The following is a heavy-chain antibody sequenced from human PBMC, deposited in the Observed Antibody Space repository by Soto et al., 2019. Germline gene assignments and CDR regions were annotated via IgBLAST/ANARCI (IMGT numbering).Heavy chain of an antibody. CDR2: IYYSGST. J-gene: IGHJ3*02. V-gene: IGHV4-59*01. D-gene: IGHD2-15*01. Sequence: SETLSLTCTVSGGSISRYYWSWIRQPPGKGLEWIGYIYYSGSTNYNPSLKSRVTISVDTSKNQFSLKLSSVTAADTAVYYCARVIDDRDALDIWGQGTLVTASS. CDR3: ARVIDDRDALDI. CDR1: GGSISRYY.